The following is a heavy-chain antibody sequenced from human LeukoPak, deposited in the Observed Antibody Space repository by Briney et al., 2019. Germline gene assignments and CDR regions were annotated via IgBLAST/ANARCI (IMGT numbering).Heavy chain of an antibody. CDR3: ARKGSGRHPEVKFDY. CDR1: GFTFSSYA. Sequence: GRSLRLSCAASGFTFSSYAMHWVRQAPGKGLEWVAVISYDGSNKYYADSVKGRFTISRDNSKNTLYLQMNSLRAEDTAVYYCARKGSGRHPEVKFDYWGQGTLVTVSS. V-gene: IGHV3-30-3*01. D-gene: IGHD1-26*01. CDR2: ISYDGSNK. J-gene: IGHJ4*02.